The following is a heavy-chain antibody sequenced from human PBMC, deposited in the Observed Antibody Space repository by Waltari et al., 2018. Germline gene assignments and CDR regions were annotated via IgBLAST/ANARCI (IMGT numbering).Heavy chain of an antibody. J-gene: IGHJ5*02. CDR2: IGNIASGGTT. V-gene: IGHV3-49*04. Sequence: VESGGGLVQTGRALRLSCRGSGFTFGDYVMSWVRQAPGKGLEWIGMIGNIASGGTTDYAASVKGRFTISRDDSKSIVYLHMNDLKIEDTAVYFCTRRITMINNWFDPWGPGTLVAVSS. D-gene: IGHD3-22*01. CDR3: TRRITMINNWFDP. CDR1: GFTFGDYV.